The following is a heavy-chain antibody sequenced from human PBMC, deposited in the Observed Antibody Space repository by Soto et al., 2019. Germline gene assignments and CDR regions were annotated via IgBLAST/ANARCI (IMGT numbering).Heavy chain of an antibody. CDR3: APVWFGESQH. CDR2: IYYSGST. Sequence: QLQLQESGPGLVKPSETLSLTCTVSGGSISSSSYYWGWIRQPPGKGLEWIGSIYYSGSTYYNPSLKSPATLSVDTSRNQFSLKLSSVTAADTAVYYCAPVWFGESQHWCQGTLVTVSS. J-gene: IGHJ1*01. D-gene: IGHD3-10*01. V-gene: IGHV4-39*01. CDR1: GGSISSSSYY.